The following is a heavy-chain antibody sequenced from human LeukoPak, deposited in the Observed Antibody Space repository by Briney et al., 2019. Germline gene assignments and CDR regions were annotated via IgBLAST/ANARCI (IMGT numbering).Heavy chain of an antibody. CDR3: ARDPTRRYFDL. J-gene: IGHJ2*01. CDR1: GGSFSSDY. V-gene: IGHV4-59*01. CDR2: ISYSGET. Sequence: NPSETLSLTCTVSGGSFSSDYWSWIRQSPGKGLEWIGYISYSGETKYSPSLKSRVTMSGDRSKNTFSLRMTSVTAADTAVYYCARDPTRRYFDLWGRGTLVTVSS.